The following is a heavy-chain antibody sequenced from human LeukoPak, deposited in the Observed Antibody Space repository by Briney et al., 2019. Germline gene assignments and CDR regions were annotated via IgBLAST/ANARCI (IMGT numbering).Heavy chain of an antibody. Sequence: ASVKVSCKASGYTFTSYDINWVRQATGQGLEWMGWMNPNSGNTGHAQNFQGRVTMTRSTSISTAYMELSSLRSEDTAVYCCARSRGVLGGGFDAFNIWGQGTMVTVSS. CDR2: MNPNSGNT. CDR1: GYTFTSYD. V-gene: IGHV1-8*01. CDR3: ARSRGVLGGGFDAFNI. J-gene: IGHJ3*02. D-gene: IGHD3-16*01.